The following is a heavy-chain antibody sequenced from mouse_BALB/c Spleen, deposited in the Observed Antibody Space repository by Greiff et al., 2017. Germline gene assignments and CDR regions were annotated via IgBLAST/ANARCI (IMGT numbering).Heavy chain of an antibody. Sequence: QVQLQQPGAELVRPGASVKLSCKASGYTFTSYWINWVKQRPGQGLEWIGNIYPSDSYTNYNQKFKDKATLTVDKSSSTAYMQLSSPTSEDSAVYYCTRSAYSLYAMDYWGQGTSVTVSS. V-gene: IGHV1-69*02. CDR2: IYPSDSYT. D-gene: IGHD2-10*01. J-gene: IGHJ4*01. CDR1: GYTFTSYW. CDR3: TRSAYSLYAMDY.